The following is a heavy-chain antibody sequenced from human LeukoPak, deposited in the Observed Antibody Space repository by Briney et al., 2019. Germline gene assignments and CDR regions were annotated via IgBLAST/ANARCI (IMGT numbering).Heavy chain of an antibody. Sequence: SEALSLTCTVSGGSINSYYWSWIRQPPGKGLEWIGYIYNSGSTNYNPSLKSRVTISVDTSKNQISLKLSSVTAADTAVYYCARSRLWFDYWGQGTLVTVSS. D-gene: IGHD2-21*01. CDR3: ARSRLWFDY. J-gene: IGHJ4*02. CDR2: IYNSGST. CDR1: GGSINSYY. V-gene: IGHV4-59*01.